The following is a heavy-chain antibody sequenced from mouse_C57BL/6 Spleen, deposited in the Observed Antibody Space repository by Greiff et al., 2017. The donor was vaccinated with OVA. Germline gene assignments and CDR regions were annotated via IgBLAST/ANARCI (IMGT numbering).Heavy chain of an antibody. V-gene: IGHV5-17*01. CDR1: GFTFSDYG. CDR3: ARPGMGSFAY. D-gene: IGHD2-10*02. Sequence: EVKLQESGGGLVKPGGSLKLSCAASGFTFSDYGMHWVRQAPEKGLEWVAYISSGSSTIYYADTVKGRFTISRDNAKNTLFLQMTSLRSEDTAMYYCARPGMGSFAYWGQGTLVTVSA. CDR2: ISSGSSTI. J-gene: IGHJ3*01.